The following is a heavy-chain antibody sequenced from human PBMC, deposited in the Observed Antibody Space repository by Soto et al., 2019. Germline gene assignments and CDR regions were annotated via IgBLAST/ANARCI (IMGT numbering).Heavy chain of an antibody. J-gene: IGHJ5*02. V-gene: IGHV4-34*01. CDR1: GGSFSGYY. Sequence: ASETLSLTCAVYGGSFSGYYWSWIRQPPGKGLEWIGEINHSGSTNYNPSLKSRVTISVDTSKNQFSLKLSSVTAADTAVYYCARGYFTIFGVVIGRSSNWFDPWGQGTLVTVS. CDR2: INHSGST. D-gene: IGHD3-3*01. CDR3: ARGYFTIFGVVIGRSSNWFDP.